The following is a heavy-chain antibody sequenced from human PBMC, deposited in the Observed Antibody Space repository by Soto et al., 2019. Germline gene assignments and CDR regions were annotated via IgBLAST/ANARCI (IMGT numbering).Heavy chain of an antibody. Sequence: HPGGSLRLSCAASGFTFSSYAMHWGRQAPGKGLEWVAVISYDGSNKYYADSVKGRFTISRDNSKNTLYLQMNSLGAEDTAVYYCAEDPSSSSMPNYFDYWGQGTLVTVSS. J-gene: IGHJ4*02. V-gene: IGHV3-30-3*02. D-gene: IGHD6-6*01. CDR1: GFTFSSYA. CDR2: ISYDGSNK. CDR3: AEDPSSSSMPNYFDY.